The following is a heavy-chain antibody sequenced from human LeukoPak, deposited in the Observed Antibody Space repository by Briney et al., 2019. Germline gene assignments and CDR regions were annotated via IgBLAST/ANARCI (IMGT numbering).Heavy chain of an antibody. CDR2: IYYSGSI. Sequence: PSETLSLTCTVSGDSINSCYWSWIRQPPGKGLEWIGYIYYSGSINYNPSLKSRASISVDTSKNQFSLKLTSVTAADTAVYYCARDRYSGTYYGPGGWFDPWGQGTLVTVSS. J-gene: IGHJ5*02. CDR3: ARDRYSGTYYGPGGWFDP. D-gene: IGHD1-26*01. V-gene: IGHV4-59*01. CDR1: GDSINSCY.